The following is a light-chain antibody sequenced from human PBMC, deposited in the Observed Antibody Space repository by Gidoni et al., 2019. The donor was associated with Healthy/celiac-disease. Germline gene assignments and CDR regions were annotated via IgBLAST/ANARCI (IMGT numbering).Light chain of an antibody. J-gene: IGKJ4*01. V-gene: IGKV3-15*01. CDR2: GAS. CDR3: QQYNNWPPA. Sequence: VITQSRATLSVSPGERAPLPCRASQSVSSNLAWYQQKPGQAPRLLIYGASTRATGIPARFSGSGSGTEFTLTISSLQSEDFAVYYCQQYNNWPPAFGGGTKVEIK. CDR1: QSVSSN.